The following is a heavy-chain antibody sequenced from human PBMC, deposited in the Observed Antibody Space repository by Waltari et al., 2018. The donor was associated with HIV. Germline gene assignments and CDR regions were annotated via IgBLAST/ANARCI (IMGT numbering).Heavy chain of an antibody. Sequence: EVQLVESGGGLVQPGGSLRLSCVASGFTFSSYNMNWVRQAPGKGLEWLSYITSSGYTIYYADSVEGRFTVSRDNDKNSLYLQMNSLRAEDTAVYYCARTTHGIDFWGQGTLVTVSS. CDR3: ARTTHGIDF. CDR1: GFTFSSYN. CDR2: ITSSGYTI. J-gene: IGHJ4*02. D-gene: IGHD1-1*01. V-gene: IGHV3-48*04.